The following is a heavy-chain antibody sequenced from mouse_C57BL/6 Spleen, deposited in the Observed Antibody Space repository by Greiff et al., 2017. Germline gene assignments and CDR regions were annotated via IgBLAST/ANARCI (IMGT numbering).Heavy chain of an antibody. J-gene: IGHJ3*01. Sequence: QVQLQQPGAELVKPGASVKLSCKASGYTFTSYWMQWVKQRPGQGLEWIGEIDPSDSYTNYNQKFKGKATLTVDTSSSTAYMQLSSLTSEDSAVSYCARKDSPYAYWGQGTLVTVSA. CDR1: GYTFTSYW. CDR2: IDPSDSYT. CDR3: ARKDSPYAY. V-gene: IGHV1-50*01.